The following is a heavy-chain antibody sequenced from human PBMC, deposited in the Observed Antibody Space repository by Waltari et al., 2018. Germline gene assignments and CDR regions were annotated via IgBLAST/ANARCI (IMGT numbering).Heavy chain of an antibody. CDR2: ISSSGSTI. Sequence: EVQLVESGGGLVQPGGSLSLSCAASGFTFSSYDMNWVRQAPGKGLEWVSYISSSGSTIYYADSVKGRFTISRDNAKNSLYLQMNSLRAEDTAVYYCARDRGTMVRGVFDAFDIWGQGTMVTVSS. V-gene: IGHV3-48*03. CDR3: ARDRGTMVRGVFDAFDI. CDR1: GFTFSSYD. D-gene: IGHD3-10*01. J-gene: IGHJ3*02.